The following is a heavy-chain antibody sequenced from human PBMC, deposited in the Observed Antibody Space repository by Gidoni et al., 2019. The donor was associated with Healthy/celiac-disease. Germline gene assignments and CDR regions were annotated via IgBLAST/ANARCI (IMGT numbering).Heavy chain of an antibody. CDR1: GFTFDDYA. Sequence: EVQLVESGGGLVQPGRSLRLSCAASGFTFDDYAMHWVRQAPGKGLEWVSGISWNSGSIGYADSVKGRFTISRDNAKNSLYLQMNSLRAEDTALYYCAKENAIRSLRFLEWFHDAFDIWGQGTMVTVSS. D-gene: IGHD3-3*01. CDR3: AKENAIRSLRFLEWFHDAFDI. CDR2: ISWNSGSI. J-gene: IGHJ3*02. V-gene: IGHV3-9*01.